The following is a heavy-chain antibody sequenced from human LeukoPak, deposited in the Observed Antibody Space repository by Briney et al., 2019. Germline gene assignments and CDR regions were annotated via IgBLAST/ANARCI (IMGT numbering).Heavy chain of an antibody. D-gene: IGHD6-13*01. CDR2: IRSKANSYAT. Sequence: PGGCLRLSCAASGFTFSGSAMRWVRQASGKGLEWVGRIRSKANSYATAYAASVKGRFTISRDDSKNTAYLQMQSLKTEDTAVYYCTSITAAAPFDYWGQGTLVTVSS. J-gene: IGHJ4*02. V-gene: IGHV3-73*01. CDR3: TSITAAAPFDY. CDR1: GFTFSGSA.